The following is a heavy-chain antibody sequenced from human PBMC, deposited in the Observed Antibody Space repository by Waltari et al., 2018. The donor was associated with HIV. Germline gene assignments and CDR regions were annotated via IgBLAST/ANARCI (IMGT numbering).Heavy chain of an antibody. CDR1: GFTFSSYA. J-gene: IGHJ4*02. CDR2: ISGSGGST. D-gene: IGHD3-22*01. V-gene: IGHV3-23*01. Sequence: EVQLLESGGGLVQPGGSLRLSCAASGFTFSSYAMSWVRQAPGKGLEWVSAISGSGGSTYYADSVKGRFTSSRDNSKNTLYLQMNSLRAEDTAVYYCAKFTMIVVVITSYFDYWGQGTLVTVSS. CDR3: AKFTMIVVVITSYFDY.